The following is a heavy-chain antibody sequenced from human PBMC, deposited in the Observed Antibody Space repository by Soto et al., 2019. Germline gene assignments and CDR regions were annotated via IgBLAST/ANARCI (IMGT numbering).Heavy chain of an antibody. CDR2: IYYSGST. J-gene: IGHJ6*02. CDR1: GGSISSSSYY. Sequence: PSETLSLTCTVSGGSISSSSYYWGWIRQPPGKGLEWIGSIYYSGSTYYNPSLKSRVTISVDTSKNQFSLKLSSVTAADTAVYYCARQYNWIGGYYYYGMDVWGQGTTVTVSS. V-gene: IGHV4-39*01. D-gene: IGHD1-20*01. CDR3: ARQYNWIGGYYYYGMDV.